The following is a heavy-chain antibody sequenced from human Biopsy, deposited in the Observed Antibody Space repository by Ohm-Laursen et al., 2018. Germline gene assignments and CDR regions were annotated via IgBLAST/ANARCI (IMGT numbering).Heavy chain of an antibody. D-gene: IGHD2-2*01. CDR2: INRDGSSI. V-gene: IGHV3-74*01. J-gene: IGHJ4*02. CDR3: AREGYCSRTSCYPDY. Sequence: GSLRLSCTASGYTFSSYWMHWVRQAPGKGLVWVSRINRDGSSITYADSVKGRFTISRDSAKNTLYLQMNSLRAEDTAVYYCAREGYCSRTSCYPDYWGQGTLVTVSS. CDR1: GYTFSSYW.